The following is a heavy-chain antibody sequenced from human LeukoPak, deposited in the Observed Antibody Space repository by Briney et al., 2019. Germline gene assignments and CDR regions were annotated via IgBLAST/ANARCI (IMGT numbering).Heavy chain of an antibody. Sequence: GGSLRLSCAASGFTFSSYSMNWVRQAPGKGLEWVSSISSSSSYIYYADSVKGRFTISRDNAKNSLYLQMNSLRAEDTAAYYCARDRDYDILTGPIPPDYWGQGTLVTVSS. D-gene: IGHD3-9*01. CDR2: ISSSSSYI. V-gene: IGHV3-21*01. J-gene: IGHJ4*02. CDR1: GFTFSSYS. CDR3: ARDRDYDILTGPIPPDY.